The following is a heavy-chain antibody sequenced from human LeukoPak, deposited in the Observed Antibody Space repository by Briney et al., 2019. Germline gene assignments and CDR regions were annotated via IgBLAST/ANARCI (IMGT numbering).Heavy chain of an antibody. J-gene: IGHJ4*02. V-gene: IGHV1-18*01. CDR3: ARDHAGSYYDVWSGYYNDDGGADY. Sequence: GASVTVSFKASVYIFSNYGISWVRQAPGQGLEWMGWISGHNGNTNYAQKVQDRVTMTTDTSTNTAYMELKTLRSDDTAVYFCARDHAGSYYDVWSGYYNDDGGADYWGQGTLVTVSS. CDR2: ISGHNGNT. D-gene: IGHD3-3*01. CDR1: VYIFSNYG.